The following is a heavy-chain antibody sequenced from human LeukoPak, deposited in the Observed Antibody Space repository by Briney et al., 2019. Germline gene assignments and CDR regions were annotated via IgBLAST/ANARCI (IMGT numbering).Heavy chain of an antibody. J-gene: IGHJ4*02. D-gene: IGHD6-13*01. Sequence: SETLSLTCTVSGGSISNGGYYWSWIRQHPGMALEWIGYIYNSGSTIYNPSLKSRVTISVDTSKKQFSLNLSSVTAADTAVYFCARSSNWYSLDYWGQGTLVTVSS. CDR2: IYNSGST. CDR3: ARSSNWYSLDY. CDR1: GGSISNGGYY. V-gene: IGHV4-61*08.